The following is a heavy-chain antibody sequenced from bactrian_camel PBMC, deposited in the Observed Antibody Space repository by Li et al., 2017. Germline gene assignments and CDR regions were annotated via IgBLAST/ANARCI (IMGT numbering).Heavy chain of an antibody. CDR1: GFRFSSTA. Sequence: VQLVESGGGLVQPGGSLRLSCTASGFRFSSTAMSWFRQAPGKGLEWISTINSGGGGTYYTESVKGRFTISRDNAENTLYLQMDSLETGDTAFYYCAADPFTGWGHNFGYWGQGTQVTVS. V-gene: IGHV3S31*01. CDR2: INSGGGGT. J-gene: IGHJ6*01. D-gene: IGHD5*01. CDR3: AADPFTGWGHNFGY.